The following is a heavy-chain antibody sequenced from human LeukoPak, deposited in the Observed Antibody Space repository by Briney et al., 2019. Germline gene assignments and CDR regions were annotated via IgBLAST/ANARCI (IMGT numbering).Heavy chain of an antibody. V-gene: IGHV4-61*02. J-gene: IGHJ5*02. CDR3: SGGQQWFDP. CDR1: GGSISSGGYY. CDR2: IYTSGST. D-gene: IGHD3-16*01. Sequence: SETLSLTCTVSGGSISSGGYYWSWIRQPAGKGLEWIGRIYTSGSTNYNPSLKSRVTMSVDTSKNQFSLKLSSVTAADTAVYYCSGGQQWFDPWGQGTLVTVSS.